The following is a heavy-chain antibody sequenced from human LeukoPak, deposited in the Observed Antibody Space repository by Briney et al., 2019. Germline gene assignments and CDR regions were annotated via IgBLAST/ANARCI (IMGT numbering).Heavy chain of an antibody. D-gene: IGHD3-10*01. CDR3: AKGSAGAGCYRPFDY. Sequence: GGSLTLSCAASGSIFSSAVMSWVRQAQGQEMEWVSAVNGGSGTTFAETVTGRFTISRDNSRDTLYLQMSTLRAEATPGYTGAKGSAGAGCYRPFDYWGQGTLVTVSS. CDR1: GSIFSSAV. CDR2: VNGGSGTT. V-gene: IGHV3-23*01. J-gene: IGHJ4*02.